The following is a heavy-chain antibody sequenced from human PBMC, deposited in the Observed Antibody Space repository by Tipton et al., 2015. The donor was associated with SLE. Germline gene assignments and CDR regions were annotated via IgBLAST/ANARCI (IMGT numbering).Heavy chain of an antibody. CDR3: ARDSNGDYVEAFDI. Sequence: TLSLTCTVSGGSIGSSTYYWGWIRQPPGKGLEWIGYIYYSGSTNYNPSLKSRVAFSVDTSKNQFSLKLSSVTAADTAVYYCARDSNGDYVEAFDIWGQGTMVTVSS. V-gene: IGHV4-61*05. D-gene: IGHD4-17*01. CDR1: GGSIGSSTYY. J-gene: IGHJ3*02. CDR2: IYYSGST.